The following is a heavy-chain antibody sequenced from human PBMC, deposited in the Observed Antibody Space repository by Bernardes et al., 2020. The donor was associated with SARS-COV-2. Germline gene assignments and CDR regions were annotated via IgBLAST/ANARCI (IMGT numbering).Heavy chain of an antibody. CDR3: ARDQGSGWSDAFDI. CDR2: ISAYNGNT. Sequence: ASVKVSCKASCYTFTSYGIIWVRPAPGQGLEWMGWISAYNGNTNYAQKLQGRVTMTTDTSTSTAYMELRSLRSDDTAVYYCARDQGSGWSDAFDIWCQGTMVTVSS. V-gene: IGHV1-18*01. D-gene: IGHD6-19*01. CDR1: CYTFTSYG. J-gene: IGHJ3*02.